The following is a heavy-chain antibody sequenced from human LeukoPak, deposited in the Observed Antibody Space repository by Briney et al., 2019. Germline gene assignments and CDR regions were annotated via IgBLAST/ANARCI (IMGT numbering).Heavy chain of an antibody. CDR3: ARGPSTYYYDRSGHRYFDY. J-gene: IGHJ4*02. V-gene: IGHV4-34*01. CDR1: GGSFSGYY. D-gene: IGHD3-22*01. CDR2: INHSGST. Sequence: SETLSLTCAVYGGSFSGYYWSWIRQPPVKELEWIGEINHSGSTNYNPSLKSRVTISVDTSKNQFSLKLSSVTAADTAVYYCARGPSTYYYDRSGHRYFDYWGQGTLVTVSS.